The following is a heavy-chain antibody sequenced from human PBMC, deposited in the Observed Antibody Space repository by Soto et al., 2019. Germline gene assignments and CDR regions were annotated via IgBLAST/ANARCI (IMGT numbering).Heavy chain of an antibody. J-gene: IGHJ6*03. CDR1: GFTFNTYT. Sequence: GGSLRLSCAASGFTFNTYTMGWVRQAPGKGLEWVSVITSSSSSISCADSVKGRFTISRDNAKNSQYLQMDSLRAGDTAVYYCARVTGVLAGNYYLDVWGKGITVTVSS. CDR2: ITSSSSSI. V-gene: IGHV3-21*01. CDR3: ARVTGVLAGNYYLDV. D-gene: IGHD5-18*01.